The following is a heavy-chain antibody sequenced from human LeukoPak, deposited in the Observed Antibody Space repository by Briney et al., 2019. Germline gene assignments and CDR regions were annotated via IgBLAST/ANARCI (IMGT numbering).Heavy chain of an antibody. CDR3: AKDLEPYDFWSGYPRYDAFDI. Sequence: XGSXXLSCAASGFTFXXXAMSWXRXAPGKXLEWVXAXXGSGGSTYYADSVKGRFTISRDNSKNTLYLQMNSLRAEDTAVYYCAKDLEPYDFWSGYPRYDAFDIWGQGTMVTVPS. J-gene: IGHJ3*02. CDR2: XXGSGGST. V-gene: IGHV3-23*01. CDR1: GFTFXXXA. D-gene: IGHD3-3*01.